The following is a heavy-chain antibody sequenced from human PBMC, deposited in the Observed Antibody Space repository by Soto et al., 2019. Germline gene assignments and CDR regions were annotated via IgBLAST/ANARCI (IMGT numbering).Heavy chain of an antibody. Sequence: QVQLVQSGAEVKKPGASVKVSCKASGYTFTSYDINWVRQATGQGFEWMGWMNPNSGNTGYAQKFQGRVTMTRNTSISTAYMELSSLRSEDTAVYYCARAGKLVPAALINWFDPWGQGTLVTVSS. J-gene: IGHJ5*02. V-gene: IGHV1-8*01. D-gene: IGHD2-2*01. CDR1: GYTFTSYD. CDR3: ARAGKLVPAALINWFDP. CDR2: MNPNSGNT.